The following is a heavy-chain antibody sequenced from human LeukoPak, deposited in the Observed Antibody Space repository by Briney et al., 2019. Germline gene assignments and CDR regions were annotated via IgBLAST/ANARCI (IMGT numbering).Heavy chain of an antibody. CDR1: GYSFTSCW. Sequence: RGESLKISCKGSGYSFTSCWIGWVRQMPGKGLEWMGIIYPGDSDTRYSPSFQGQVTISADKSISTAYLQWSSLKASDTAMYYCARSLGDYYYGMDVWGKGTTVTVSS. D-gene: IGHD3-16*01. CDR3: ARSLGDYYYGMDV. CDR2: IYPGDSDT. J-gene: IGHJ6*04. V-gene: IGHV5-51*01.